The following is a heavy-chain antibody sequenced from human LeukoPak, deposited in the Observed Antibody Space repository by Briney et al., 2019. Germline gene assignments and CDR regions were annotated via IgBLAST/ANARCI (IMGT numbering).Heavy chain of an antibody. CDR1: GFTFSSYA. CDR3: AKYKLYSDAAPEAFDI. CDR2: ISGSGGST. V-gene: IGHV3-23*01. D-gene: IGHD2-8*01. Sequence: HSGGSLRLSCAASGFTFSSYAMSWVRQAPGKGLEWVSAISGSGGSTYYADSVKGRFTISRDNSKNTLYLQMNSLRAEDTAVYYCAKYKLYSDAAPEAFDIWGQGTMVTVSS. J-gene: IGHJ3*02.